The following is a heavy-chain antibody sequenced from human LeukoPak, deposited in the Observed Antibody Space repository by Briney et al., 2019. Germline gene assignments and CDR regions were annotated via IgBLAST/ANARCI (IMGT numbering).Heavy chain of an antibody. CDR3: AKVHTSGWSRTSYSFDS. V-gene: IGHV3-23*01. CDR1: GFTFNSYA. Sequence: GGSLRLSCAASGFTFNSYALNWVRQAPGKGRQWVSFISGGGGTTDYADSVKGRFTISRDNSKKMLYLQMNSLRAEDTAAYYCAKVHTSGWSRTSYSFDSWGQGTLVTVSS. CDR2: ISGGGGTT. D-gene: IGHD6-19*01. J-gene: IGHJ4*02.